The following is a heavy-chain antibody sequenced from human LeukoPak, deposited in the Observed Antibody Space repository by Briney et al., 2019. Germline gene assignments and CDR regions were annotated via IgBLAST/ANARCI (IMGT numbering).Heavy chain of an antibody. Sequence: GGSLRLSCAASGFTVSSNYMSWVRQAPGKGLEWVSVIYSGGSTYYADSVKGRFTISRDNSKNTLYLQMNSLRAEDTAGYYCAKGRNDYGDAALNYWGQGTLVTVSS. D-gene: IGHD4-17*01. CDR2: IYSGGST. CDR3: AKGRNDYGDAALNY. V-gene: IGHV3-53*01. J-gene: IGHJ4*02. CDR1: GFTVSSNY.